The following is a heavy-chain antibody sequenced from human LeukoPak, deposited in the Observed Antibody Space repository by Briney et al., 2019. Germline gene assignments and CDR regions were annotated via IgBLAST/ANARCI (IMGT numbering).Heavy chain of an antibody. CDR2: IRSKAYGGTT. J-gene: IGHJ4*02. CDR3: TRGAIPYYHDSSGYVDY. CDR1: GFTFGDYA. Sequence: GGSLRLSCTASGFTFGDYAMSWFRQAPGKGLEWVGFIRSKAYGGTTEYAASVKGRFTISRDDSKSIAYLQMNSLKTEDTAVYYCTRGAIPYYHDSSGYVDYWGQGTLVTVSS. D-gene: IGHD3-22*01. V-gene: IGHV3-49*03.